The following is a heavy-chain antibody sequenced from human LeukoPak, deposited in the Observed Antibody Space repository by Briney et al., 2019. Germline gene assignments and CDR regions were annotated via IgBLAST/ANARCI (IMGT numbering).Heavy chain of an antibody. CDR3: ARVDTAYDY. J-gene: IGHJ4*02. D-gene: IGHD5-18*01. V-gene: IGHV1-46*01. Sequence: ASVKVSCKTSGYTFSGYSINWLRQAPGQGLEWMGIINPSGGSTSYAQKFQGRVTMTRDTSTSTVYMELSSLRSEDTAVYYCARVDTAYDYWGQGTLVTVSS. CDR2: INPSGGST. CDR1: GYTFSGYS.